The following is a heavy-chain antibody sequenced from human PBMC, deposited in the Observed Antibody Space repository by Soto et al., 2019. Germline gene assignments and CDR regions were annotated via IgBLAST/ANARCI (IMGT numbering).Heavy chain of an antibody. CDR1: GFTFSSYG. V-gene: IGHV3-30*18. Sequence: QVQLVESGGGVVQPGRSLRLSCAASGFTFSSYGMHWVRQAPGKGLEWVAVISYDGSNKYYADSVKGRFTISRDNSKNRLYLQMHSLRAEDTAVYYCAKDRGFGELVGTGMDVWGQGTTVTVSS. CDR3: AKDRGFGELVGTGMDV. J-gene: IGHJ6*02. CDR2: ISYDGSNK. D-gene: IGHD3-10*01.